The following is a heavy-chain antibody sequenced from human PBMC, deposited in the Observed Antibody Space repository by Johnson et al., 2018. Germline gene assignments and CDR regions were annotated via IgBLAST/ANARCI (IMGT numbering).Heavy chain of an antibody. J-gene: IGHJ3*02. V-gene: IGHV3-21*01. D-gene: IGHD6-19*01. CDR2: ITVSSDYI. CDR3: ARDLVPSSGCLDSCDI. CDR1: GFTFSSYS. Sequence: EVQLLETGGGLVNPGGSLRLSCAGSGFTFSSYSMNWVRQAPGKRLEWVSSITVSSDYIYYADSVKGRFSISREDAKHSLYLQLDRLRAADTAVYYCARDLVPSSGCLDSCDIWGQGTMVTVSS.